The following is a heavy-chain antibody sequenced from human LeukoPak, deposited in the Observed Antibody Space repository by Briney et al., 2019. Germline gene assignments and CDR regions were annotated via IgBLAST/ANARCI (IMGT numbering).Heavy chain of an antibody. CDR2: IKQDGIET. CDR3: ARLEPAWGYFEY. Sequence: GGSLRLSCAASGFNSGNYWMSWVRQAPGQRLEWLANIKQDGIETYYLDSVKGRFTVSRDSARNSVYLQMNSLRGEDTAVYYCARLEPAWGYFEYWGQGTLVTVSS. J-gene: IGHJ4*02. D-gene: IGHD2-2*01. CDR1: GFNSGNYW. V-gene: IGHV3-7*01.